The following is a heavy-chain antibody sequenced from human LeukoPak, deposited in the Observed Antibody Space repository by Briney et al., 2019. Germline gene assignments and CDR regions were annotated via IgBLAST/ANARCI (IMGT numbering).Heavy chain of an antibody. CDR2: IYFSGST. J-gene: IGHJ5*02. V-gene: IGHV4-59*08. D-gene: IGHD2-15*01. CDR3: ARRRIGDLTIGSDTWFDP. CDR1: GGSITNNY. Sequence: PSETLSLTCTVSGGSITNNYWSWIRQPPGKGLEWIGYIYFSGSTSYNPSLKSRVTMSLDTSKNQFSLKLTSVTASDTAVYYCARRRIGDLTIGSDTWFDPWGQGALVTVSS.